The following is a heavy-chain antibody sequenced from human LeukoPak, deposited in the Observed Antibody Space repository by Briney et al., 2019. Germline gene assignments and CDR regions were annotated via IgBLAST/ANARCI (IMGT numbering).Heavy chain of an antibody. J-gene: IGHJ6*02. CDR3: AGASSGYYYYYYGMDV. Sequence: PGRSLRLSCAASGFTFSSYAMHWVRQAPGKGLEWVAVISYDGSNKYYADSVKGRFTISRDNSKNTLYLQMNSLRAEDTAVYYCAGASSGYYYYYYGMDVWGQGTTVTVSS. CDR1: GFTFSSYA. V-gene: IGHV3-30-3*01. CDR2: ISYDGSNK. D-gene: IGHD3-22*01.